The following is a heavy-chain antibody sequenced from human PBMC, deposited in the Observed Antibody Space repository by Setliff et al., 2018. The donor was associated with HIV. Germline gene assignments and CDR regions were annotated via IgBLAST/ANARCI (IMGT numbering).Heavy chain of an antibody. V-gene: IGHV3-23*01. J-gene: IGHJ4*02. CDR1: GFTFSTYG. CDR3: AKPLPTANGWHRVFDF. CDR2: ISSSGAHI. D-gene: IGHD6-19*01. Sequence: GESLKISCAASGFTFSTYGMSWVRQAPGKGLEWVASISSSGAHIYSADSLQGRFTISRDNSKGILYLQINSLRVEDTAMYYCAKPLPTANGWHRVFDFWGQGTSVTVSS.